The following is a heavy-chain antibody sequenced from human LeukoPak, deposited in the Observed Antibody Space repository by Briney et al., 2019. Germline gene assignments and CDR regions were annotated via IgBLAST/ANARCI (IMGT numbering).Heavy chain of an antibody. Sequence: GGSLRLSCAASGFTFSSYWMSWVRQAPGKGLEWVANIKQDGSEKYYVDSVKGRFTISRDNAKNSLYLQMNSLRAEDTAVYYCARGIQLWLLLLYFDYWGQGTLVTVSS. CDR1: GFTFSSYW. V-gene: IGHV3-7*01. CDR2: IKQDGSEK. CDR3: ARGIQLWLLLLYFDY. D-gene: IGHD5-18*01. J-gene: IGHJ4*02.